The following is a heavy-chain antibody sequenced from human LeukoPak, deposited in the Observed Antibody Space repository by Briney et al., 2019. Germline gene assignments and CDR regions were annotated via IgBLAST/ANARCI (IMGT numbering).Heavy chain of an antibody. CDR1: GGSISSYY. CDR2: IYYSGST. CDR3: ARDGPMTTVTTD. V-gene: IGHV4-59*12. J-gene: IGHJ4*02. Sequence: SETLSLTCTVSGGSISSYYWSWIRQPPGKGLEWIGYIYYSGSTNYNPSLKSRVTMSVDTSKNQFSLKLSSVTAADTAVYYCARDGPMTTVTTDWGQGTLVTVSS. D-gene: IGHD4-11*01.